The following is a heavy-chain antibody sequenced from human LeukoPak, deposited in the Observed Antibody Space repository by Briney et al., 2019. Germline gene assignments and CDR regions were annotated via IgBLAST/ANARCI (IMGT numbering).Heavy chain of an antibody. CDR1: GFTFSRYS. Sequence: GGSLRLSCAASGFTFSRYSMNWVRQAPGKGLEWVSYIRSSGDITYYADSVKGRFTISRDSAKDSLYLQMNSLRDEDTAVYYCVRDPDALDYWGQGTLVTVSS. CDR3: VRDPDALDY. CDR2: IRSSGDIT. V-gene: IGHV3-48*02. J-gene: IGHJ4*02.